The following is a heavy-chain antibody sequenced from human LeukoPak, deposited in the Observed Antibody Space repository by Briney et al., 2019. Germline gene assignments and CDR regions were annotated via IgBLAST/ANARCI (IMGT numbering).Heavy chain of an antibody. CDR2: IHPGTGDP. D-gene: IGHD1-1*01. CDR1: GHKFTDYY. Sequence: ASVKVSCKASGHKFTDYYLHWVRQAPGQGLEWMGWIHPGTGDPNYAQKFQGRVTVTRDTSISTVYMELIRLRSDDTAVYYCGSYAAGYNWLKVWGQGTLVTVSS. V-gene: IGHV1-2*02. CDR3: GSYAAGYNWLKV. J-gene: IGHJ4*02.